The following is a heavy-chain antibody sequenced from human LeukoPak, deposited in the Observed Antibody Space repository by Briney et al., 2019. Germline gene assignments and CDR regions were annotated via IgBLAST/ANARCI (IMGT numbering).Heavy chain of an antibody. Sequence: GESLKISCKGSGYSFTNYWIGWVRQMPGKGLEWMGIIYPGDSDTTYSPSFQGQVTISADKSINTAYLQWSSLKASDTAMYYCARRNYYDSSAYYLDYWGQGTLATVSS. D-gene: IGHD3-22*01. J-gene: IGHJ4*02. CDR3: ARRNYYDSSAYYLDY. CDR1: GYSFTNYW. CDR2: IYPGDSDT. V-gene: IGHV5-51*01.